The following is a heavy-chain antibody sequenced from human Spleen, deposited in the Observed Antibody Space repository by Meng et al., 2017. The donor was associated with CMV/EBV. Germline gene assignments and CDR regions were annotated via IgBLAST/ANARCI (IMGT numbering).Heavy chain of an antibody. D-gene: IGHD3-10*01. CDR1: GYTFTSYG. CDR2: IIPIFGTA. CDR3: ARGGPLQLWLGGTDY. J-gene: IGHJ4*02. V-gene: IGHV1-69*05. Sequence: SVKVSCKASGYTFTSYGISWVRQAPGQGPEWMGGIIPIFGTANYAQKFQGGVTITTDESTSTAYMELSRLRSEDAAVCYCARGGPLQLWLGGTDYWGQGTLVTVSS.